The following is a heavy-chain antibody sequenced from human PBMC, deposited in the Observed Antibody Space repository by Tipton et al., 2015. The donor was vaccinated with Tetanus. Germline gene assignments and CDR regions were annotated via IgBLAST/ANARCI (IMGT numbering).Heavy chain of an antibody. D-gene: IGHD4-17*01. CDR3: ARVLPVNRAG. CDR2: IYSGGPT. Sequence: GLVKPSETLSLSCTVSGGSSRGFYWTWIRQSAAKGLEWIGRIYSGGPTNYNPSLNSRVTMSVDTSKNVFFLHLHSVTVADTAVYYCARVLPVNRAGWGQGTLVTVSS. V-gene: IGHV4-4*07. J-gene: IGHJ4*02. CDR1: GGSSRGFY.